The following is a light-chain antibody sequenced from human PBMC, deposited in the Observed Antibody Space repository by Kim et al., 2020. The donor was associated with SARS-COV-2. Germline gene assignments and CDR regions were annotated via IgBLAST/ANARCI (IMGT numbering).Light chain of an antibody. J-gene: IGLJ2*01. CDR1: SSDVGGYTY. Sequence: GQSITISCTGTSSDVGGYTYVSWYQHPPGKAPKLMIDGVSNRPSGVSNRFSGSKSGNTASLTISGLQAEDEADYYCSSYTTSTSVVFGGGTQLTVL. V-gene: IGLV2-14*03. CDR2: GVS. CDR3: SSYTTSTSVV.